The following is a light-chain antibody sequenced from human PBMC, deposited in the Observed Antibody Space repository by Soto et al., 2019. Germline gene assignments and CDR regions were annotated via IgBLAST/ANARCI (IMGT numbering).Light chain of an antibody. V-gene: IGLV2-8*01. CDR3: RSYAGSNNYV. Sequence: QSALTQPPSASGSPGQSVTISCTGTSSDVGAYNYVSWYQFHAGKAPKLIVYEVSKRPSDVPDRFSASKSGNTASLTVSGLQTEDEADYYCRSYAGSNNYVFGIGTKVTVL. J-gene: IGLJ1*01. CDR2: EVS. CDR1: SSDVGAYNY.